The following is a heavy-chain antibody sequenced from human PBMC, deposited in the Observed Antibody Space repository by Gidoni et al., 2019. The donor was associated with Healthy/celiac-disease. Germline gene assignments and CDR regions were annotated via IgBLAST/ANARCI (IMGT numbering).Heavy chain of an antibody. V-gene: IGHV3-23*01. CDR3: AKERVTIFADYYYYGMDV. CDR1: GFTFSSYA. CDR2: ISGSGGST. Sequence: EVQLLESGGGLVQPGGSLRLSCAASGFTFSSYAMSWVRQAPGKGLEWVSAISGSGGSTYYADSVKGRFTISRDNSKNTLYLQMNSLRAEDTAVYYCAKERVTIFADYYYYGMDVWGQGTTVTVSS. D-gene: IGHD3-3*01. J-gene: IGHJ6*02.